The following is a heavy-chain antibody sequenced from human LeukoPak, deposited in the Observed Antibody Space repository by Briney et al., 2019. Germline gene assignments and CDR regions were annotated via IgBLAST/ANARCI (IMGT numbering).Heavy chain of an antibody. Sequence: GASVKVSCKASGYTFTDYYMHWVRQAPGQGLEWMGWINPKSGGTNYAQKFQGRVTMTRDTSISTAYMELSRLRSDDTAVYYCARWYSSGWYHWFGPWGQGTLVTVSS. V-gene: IGHV1-2*02. CDR2: INPKSGGT. CDR3: ARWYSSGWYHWFGP. J-gene: IGHJ5*02. CDR1: GYTFTDYY. D-gene: IGHD6-19*01.